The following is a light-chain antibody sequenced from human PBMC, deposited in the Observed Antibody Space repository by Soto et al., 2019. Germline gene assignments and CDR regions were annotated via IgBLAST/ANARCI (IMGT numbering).Light chain of an antibody. Sequence: EIVMTQSPATLYVSPGEGATLSCRASQSVSSDLAWYQQKPGQAPRLLIYLASTRATGIPARFSGSGSGTEFTLTISSLQSEDFAIYYCQQFYSWPWTFGQGTKVEIK. CDR1: QSVSSD. CDR2: LAS. J-gene: IGKJ1*01. V-gene: IGKV3-15*01. CDR3: QQFYSWPWT.